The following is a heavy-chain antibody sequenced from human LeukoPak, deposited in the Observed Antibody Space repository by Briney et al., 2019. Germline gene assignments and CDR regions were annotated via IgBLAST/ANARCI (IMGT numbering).Heavy chain of an antibody. D-gene: IGHD3-10*01. CDR3: ARSTITMVRGVIITSTGFDP. CDR2: IYYSGST. CDR1: GGSISSYY. Sequence: PSETLSLTCTVSGGSISSYYWSWIRQPPGKGLEWIGYIYYSGSTNYNPSLKSRVTISVDTSKNQFSLKLSSVTAADTAVYYCARSTITMVRGVIITSTGFDPWGQGTLVTVSS. V-gene: IGHV4-59*01. J-gene: IGHJ5*02.